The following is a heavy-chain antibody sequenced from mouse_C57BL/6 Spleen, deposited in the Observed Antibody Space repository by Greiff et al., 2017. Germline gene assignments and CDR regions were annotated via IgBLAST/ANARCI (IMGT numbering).Heavy chain of an antibody. Sequence: EVKLVESGGGLVKPGGSLKLSCAASGFTFSSYAMSWVRQTPEKRLEWVATISDGGSYTYYPDNVKGRFTISRDNTKNNLYLQMSHLKSEDTAMXYCARVDDYDVPDFAYWGQGTLVTVSA. V-gene: IGHV5-4*03. D-gene: IGHD2-4*01. J-gene: IGHJ3*01. CDR3: ARVDDYDVPDFAY. CDR1: GFTFSSYA. CDR2: ISDGGSYT.